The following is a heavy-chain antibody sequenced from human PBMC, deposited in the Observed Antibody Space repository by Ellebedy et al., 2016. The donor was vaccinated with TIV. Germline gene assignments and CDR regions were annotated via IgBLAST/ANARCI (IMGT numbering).Heavy chain of an antibody. CDR2: VFYRGTT. CDR1: GGSISDYY. D-gene: IGHD2-15*01. Sequence: MPSETLSLTCTVSGGSISDYYWSWIRQPPGKGLEWVGYVFYRGTTNYNSSLQSRVTISADSSKNRFSLRLTSVTAADTAMYYCARRGGYHFDSWGQGILVTVSS. V-gene: IGHV4-59*12. J-gene: IGHJ4*02. CDR3: ARRGGYHFDS.